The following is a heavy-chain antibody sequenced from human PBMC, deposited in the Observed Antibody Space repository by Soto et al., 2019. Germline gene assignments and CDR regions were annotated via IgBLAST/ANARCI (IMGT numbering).Heavy chain of an antibody. CDR3: ARVKLALGGTWDFDI. V-gene: IGHV4-61*01. CDR2: IYYSGST. Sequence: SETLSLTCTVSGGSVNTSPYYWGWIRHPPGKGLEWIGNIYYSGSTNYNPSLKSRVTISVDTSKNQFSLKLSSVTAADTAVYYCARVKLALGGTWDFDIWGQGTMVTVSS. J-gene: IGHJ3*02. D-gene: IGHD1-7*01. CDR1: GGSVNTSPYY.